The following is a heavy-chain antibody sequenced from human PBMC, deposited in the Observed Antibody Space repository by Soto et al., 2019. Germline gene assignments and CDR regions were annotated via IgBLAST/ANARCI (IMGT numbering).Heavy chain of an antibody. V-gene: IGHV3-21*01. CDR2: ISNSGYDK. CDR3: ARVLDDYGDSRVDY. J-gene: IGHJ4*02. Sequence: GGSLRLSCTVSGFIFSDYGINWVRQAPGEGLEWVSSISNSGYDKFYADSVKGRFTISRDNSKDTLYLQMNSLRAEDTAVYYCARVLDDYGDSRVDYWGQGTLVPVSS. CDR1: GFIFSDYG. D-gene: IGHD4-17*01.